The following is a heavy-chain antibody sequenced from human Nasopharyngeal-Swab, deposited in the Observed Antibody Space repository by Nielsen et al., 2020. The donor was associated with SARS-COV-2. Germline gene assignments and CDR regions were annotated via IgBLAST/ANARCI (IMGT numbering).Heavy chain of an antibody. D-gene: IGHD6-13*01. V-gene: IGHV3-30*18. J-gene: IGHJ4*02. Sequence: GGSLRLSCAASGFTFRNHGMHWVRQAPGKGLEWVGIITSGGRTQVYADSVEGRFTISRDDPENTLYLQMNSLRPEDTAVYYCAKEFSTYYYDNWGQGTLVTVSS. CDR1: GFTFRNHG. CDR3: AKEFSTYYYDN. CDR2: ITSGGRTQ.